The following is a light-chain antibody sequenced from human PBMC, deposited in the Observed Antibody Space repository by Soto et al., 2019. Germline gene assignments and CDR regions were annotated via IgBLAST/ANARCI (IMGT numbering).Light chain of an antibody. CDR3: QQYNTWSSIT. CDR2: GAS. CDR1: ESISSK. Sequence: EIGMTQSPATLSVSPGERVTLSCRASESISSKLAWYQQKPGQAPSLLMYGASTRATGIPARFSGSGSGTEFTLTISSLQSEDFAVYYCQQYNTWSSITFGQGTRLEIK. J-gene: IGKJ5*01. V-gene: IGKV3-15*01.